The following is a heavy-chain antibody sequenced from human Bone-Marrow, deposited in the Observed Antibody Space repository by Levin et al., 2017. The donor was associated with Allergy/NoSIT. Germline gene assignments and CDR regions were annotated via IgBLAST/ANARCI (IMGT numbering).Heavy chain of an antibody. Sequence: GGSLRLSCAASGFTFSSHWMTWVRQAPGKGLEWVANMNQNGGEKYFMDSVKGRFTISRDNPKNSLFLQMNSLRVEDTAVYYCARDTWGRFDSWGQGILVTVSS. D-gene: IGHD7-27*01. CDR3: ARDTWGRFDS. CDR2: MNQNGGEK. V-gene: IGHV3-7*01. J-gene: IGHJ4*02. CDR1: GFTFSSHW.